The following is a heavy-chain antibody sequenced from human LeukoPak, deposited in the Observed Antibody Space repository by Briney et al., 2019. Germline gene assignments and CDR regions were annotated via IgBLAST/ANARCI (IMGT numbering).Heavy chain of an antibody. Sequence: SQTLSLTCTVSGVSISSSDYYWSWIRQPPGQGLEWIGYIYYSGTTYYNPSLKSRVTISVDTSKNQFPLKLSSVTAADTAVYYCARDRGRDGTGTTMDWFDPWGQGTLVTVSS. CDR1: GVSISSSDYY. CDR2: IYYSGTT. V-gene: IGHV4-30-4*08. D-gene: IGHD1-1*01. CDR3: ARDRGRDGTGTTMDWFDP. J-gene: IGHJ5*02.